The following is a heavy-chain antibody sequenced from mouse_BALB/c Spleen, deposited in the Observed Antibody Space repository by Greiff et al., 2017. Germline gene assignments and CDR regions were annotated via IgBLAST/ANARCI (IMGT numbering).Heavy chain of an antibody. V-gene: IGHV1S127*01. CDR1: GYTFTSYW. J-gene: IGHJ2*01. CDR2: IDPSDSYT. Sequence: QVQLQQPGAELVKPGASVKMSCKASGYTFTSYWMHWVKQRPGQGLEWIGVIDPSDSYTSYNQKFKGKATLTVDTSSNTAYMQLSSLTSEDSAVYYCTRSPGYFDYWGQGTTLTVSS. CDR3: TRSPGYFDY.